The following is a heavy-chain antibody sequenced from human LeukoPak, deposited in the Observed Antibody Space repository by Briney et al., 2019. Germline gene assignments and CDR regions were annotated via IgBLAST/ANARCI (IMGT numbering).Heavy chain of an antibody. Sequence: SETLSLTCTVSGGSISSYYWRWVRQPPGKGLEGIGYIYYSGSTNYKPSLKSRVTISVDTSKNQFSLKLSSVTAADTAVYYCARDSSSGWYTFGAFDIWGQGTMVTVSS. CDR2: IYYSGST. D-gene: IGHD6-19*01. V-gene: IGHV4-59*01. J-gene: IGHJ3*02. CDR1: GGSISSYY. CDR3: ARDSSSGWYTFGAFDI.